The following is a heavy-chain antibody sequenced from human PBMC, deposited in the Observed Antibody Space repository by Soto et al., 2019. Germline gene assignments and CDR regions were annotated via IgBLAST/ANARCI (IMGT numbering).Heavy chain of an antibody. D-gene: IGHD3-9*01. CDR1: GGSISSYY. V-gene: IGHV4-59*08. CDR2: IYYSGST. CDR3: ALQRGSYDILTGYRCVYYYGMDV. J-gene: IGHJ6*02. Sequence: SETLYLTCTVSGGSISSYYWSWIRQPPGKGLEWIGYIYYSGSTNYNPSLKSRVTISVDTSKNQFSLKLSSVTAADTAVYYCALQRGSYDILTGYRCVYYYGMDVWGPGTTVTVSS.